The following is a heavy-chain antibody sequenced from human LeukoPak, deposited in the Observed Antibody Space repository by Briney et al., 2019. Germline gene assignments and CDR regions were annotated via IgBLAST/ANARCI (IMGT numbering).Heavy chain of an antibody. CDR1: GFTFSSYA. V-gene: IGHV3-23*01. Sequence: PGGSLRLSCAASGFTFSSYAMSWVRQAPGKGLEWVSAISGSGGSTYYADSVKGRFTISRDNSKNTLYLQMNSLRDEDTAVYYCAKLGNSNPLRLPFDYWGQGTLVTVSS. CDR2: ISGSGGST. D-gene: IGHD4-23*01. J-gene: IGHJ4*02. CDR3: AKLGNSNPLRLPFDY.